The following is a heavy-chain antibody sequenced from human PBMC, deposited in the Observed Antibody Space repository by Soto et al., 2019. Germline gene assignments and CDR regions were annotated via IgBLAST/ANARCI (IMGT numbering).Heavy chain of an antibody. J-gene: IGHJ4*02. CDR3: ARVRGDVAFDY. V-gene: IGHV4-30-4*01. D-gene: IGHD3-10*01. CDR2: IYHSGAT. CDR1: GGSISSGDDY. Sequence: SETLSLTCTVSGGSISSGDDYWSWIRQPPGKGLEWIGYIYHSGATYYNQSLKSRVTISVDRPKNQFSLKLNSVTAADTAVYYCARVRGDVAFDYWGQGTLVPVSS.